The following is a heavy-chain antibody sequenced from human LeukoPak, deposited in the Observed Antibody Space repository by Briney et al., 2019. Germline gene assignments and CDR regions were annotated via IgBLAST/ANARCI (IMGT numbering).Heavy chain of an antibody. Sequence: GASVKVSCKASGYTFTSYDINWVRQATGQGLEWMGWMNPNSGNTGYAQKFQGRVTITRNTSISTAYMELSRLRSDDTAVYYCAREAYDSGSFRTDYYYMDVWGKGTTVTISS. D-gene: IGHD3-10*01. J-gene: IGHJ6*03. CDR2: MNPNSGNT. CDR1: GYTFTSYD. CDR3: AREAYDSGSFRTDYYYMDV. V-gene: IGHV1-8*03.